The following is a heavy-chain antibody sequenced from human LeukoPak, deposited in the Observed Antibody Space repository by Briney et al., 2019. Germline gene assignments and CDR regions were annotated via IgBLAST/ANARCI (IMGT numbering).Heavy chain of an antibody. D-gene: IGHD6-6*01. CDR3: ARDLVAARPGWFAP. CDR1: GYTFTTYG. CDR2: ISAYNGTT. J-gene: IGHJ5*02. V-gene: IGHV1-18*01. Sequence: ASVKVSCKASGYTFTTYGINWVRQAPGQGLEGMGWISAYNGTTNYAQKLQGRVTMTTDTSTSTAYMELRSLRSDDTALYYCARDLVAARPGWFAPWGQGTLVTVSS.